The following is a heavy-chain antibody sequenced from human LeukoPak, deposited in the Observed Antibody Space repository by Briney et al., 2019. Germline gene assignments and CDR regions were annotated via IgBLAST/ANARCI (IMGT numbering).Heavy chain of an antibody. CDR1: GFTFSSYA. CDR3: AILWFGELYGDDY. Sequence: PGGSLRLSCAASGFTFSSYAMHWVRQAPGKGLEYVSAISSNGGSTYYANSVKGRFTISRDNSKSTLYLQMNSLRAEDTAVYYCAILWFGELYGDDYWGQGTLVTVSS. D-gene: IGHD3-10*01. J-gene: IGHJ4*02. V-gene: IGHV3-64*01. CDR2: ISSNGGST.